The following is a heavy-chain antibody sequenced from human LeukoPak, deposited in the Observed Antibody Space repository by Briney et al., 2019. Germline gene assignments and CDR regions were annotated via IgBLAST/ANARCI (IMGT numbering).Heavy chain of an antibody. CDR2: IYHSGST. CDR3: ARGARAGYNLEPFDY. J-gene: IGHJ4*02. Sequence: SGTLSLTCAVSGGSISSRNWWSWVRQPPGKGLEWIGEIYHSGSTNYNPSLKSRVTISVDKSKNQFSLKLRSVTAADTAVYYCARGARAGYNLEPFDYWGQGTLVTVSS. D-gene: IGHD5-24*01. V-gene: IGHV4-4*02. CDR1: GGSISSRNW.